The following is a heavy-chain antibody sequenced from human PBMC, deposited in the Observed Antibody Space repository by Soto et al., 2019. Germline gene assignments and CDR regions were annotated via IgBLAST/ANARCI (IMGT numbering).Heavy chain of an antibody. Sequence: PGGSLRLSCTASGFTFSSYAMNWVRQAPGKGLEWVSVISGSGDSTYYADSVKGRFTISRDNAKNSLYLQMNSLRAEDTAVCYCAREKEVYDSSPGYYYFMDVWGQGTTVTVSS. D-gene: IGHD3-22*01. CDR1: GFTFSSYA. CDR3: AREKEVYDSSPGYYYFMDV. J-gene: IGHJ6*02. V-gene: IGHV3-23*01. CDR2: ISGSGDST.